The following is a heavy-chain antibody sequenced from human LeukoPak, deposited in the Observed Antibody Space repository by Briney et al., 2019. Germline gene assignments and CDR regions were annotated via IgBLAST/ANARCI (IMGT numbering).Heavy chain of an antibody. J-gene: IGHJ4*02. V-gene: IGHV4-59*10. CDR2: IFSSGST. CDR3: AREVVIVGSYTIAY. D-gene: IGHD1-26*01. Sequence: PSETLSLTCAVYGGSFSGYYWSWIRQPAGKGLEWIGRIFSSGSTNYNPSLKSRVTISVDTSKNQFSLKLSSVTAADTAVYYCAREVVIVGSYTIAYWGQGTLVSVSS. CDR1: GGSFSGYY.